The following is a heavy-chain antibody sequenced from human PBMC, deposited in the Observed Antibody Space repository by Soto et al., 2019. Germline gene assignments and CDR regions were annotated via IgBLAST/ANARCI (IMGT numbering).Heavy chain of an antibody. J-gene: IGHJ6*02. V-gene: IGHV1-69*13. Sequence: SVKVSCKASGVTFSIHAIIWVRQAPGHGLEWMEAIIPISITTYNTHQFQGKVTITADEPTSTAFMELSSLKSDDTAGFYCARGYCSGGNCYSGMDVGGEGTMFTV. CDR3: ARGYCSGGNCYSGMDV. D-gene: IGHD2-15*01. CDR1: GVTFSIHA. CDR2: IIPISITT.